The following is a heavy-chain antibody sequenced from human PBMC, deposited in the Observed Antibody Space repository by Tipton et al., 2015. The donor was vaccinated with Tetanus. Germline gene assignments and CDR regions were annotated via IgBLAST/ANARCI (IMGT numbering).Heavy chain of an antibody. V-gene: IGHV4-39*07. Sequence: GLVKPSETLSLGCTVSGGSIASDGYYWGWIRQPPGKGLQWIGSVYHSGSTNYNPSLKSRVTISVDTSKNQFSLKLSSVTAADTAVYYCARGTGDYWGQGTLVTVSS. J-gene: IGHJ4*02. D-gene: IGHD1-14*01. CDR3: ARGTGDY. CDR1: GGSIASDGYY. CDR2: VYHSGST.